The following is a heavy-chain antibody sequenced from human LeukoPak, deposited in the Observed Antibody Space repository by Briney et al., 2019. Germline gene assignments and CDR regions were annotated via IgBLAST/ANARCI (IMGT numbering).Heavy chain of an antibody. Sequence: GGSLRLSCAASGFIASSSYMNWVRQAPGKGLEWVSVIYTGTSTYYADSVKGRFTISRDDSKNTVYLQMNSLRPEDRGVYYCARDRRDIVVVVAATYRYYGMDVWGKGTTVTVSS. D-gene: IGHD2-15*01. CDR2: IYTGTST. V-gene: IGHV3-66*02. CDR1: GFIASSSY. J-gene: IGHJ6*04. CDR3: ARDRRDIVVVVAATYRYYGMDV.